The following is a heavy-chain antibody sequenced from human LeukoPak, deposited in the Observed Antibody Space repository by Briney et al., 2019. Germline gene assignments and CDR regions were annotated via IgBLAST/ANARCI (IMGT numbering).Heavy chain of an antibody. CDR3: ARVPLYGMDV. CDR1: GGSFSVYY. CDR2: INHSGST. J-gene: IGHJ6*02. Sequence: SETLSLTCAVYGGSFSVYYWSWIRQPPGKGLEWIGEINHSGSTNYHPSLKSRVTISVDTSKNQFSLKLSSVTAADTAVYYCARVPLYGMDVWGQGTTVTVSS. V-gene: IGHV4-34*01.